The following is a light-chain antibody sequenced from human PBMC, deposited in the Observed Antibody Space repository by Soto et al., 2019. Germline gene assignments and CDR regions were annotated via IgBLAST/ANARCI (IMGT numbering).Light chain of an antibody. J-gene: IGKJ1*01. CDR3: QQYNNWPWT. CDR2: GAS. CDR1: QSLTSY. Sequence: EIVMTQSPATLSVSPGERATLSCRASQSLTSYLAWYQHKPGQAPRLLIYGASSRATGIPDRFSGSGSGTDFTLTISRLEPEDFAVYYCQQYNNWPWTFGQGTKVDIK. V-gene: IGKV3D-15*01.